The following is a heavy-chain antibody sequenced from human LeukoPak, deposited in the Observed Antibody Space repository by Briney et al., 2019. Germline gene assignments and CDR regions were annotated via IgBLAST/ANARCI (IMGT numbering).Heavy chain of an antibody. Sequence: GGSLRLSCAASGFTFDDYAMHWVRHAPGKGLEWVSGISWNSGSIGYADSVKGRFTISRDNAKNSLYLQMNSLRVEDMALYYCAKGASWYFDYWGQGTLVTVSS. CDR2: ISWNSGSI. D-gene: IGHD6-6*01. V-gene: IGHV3-9*03. J-gene: IGHJ4*02. CDR3: AKGASWYFDY. CDR1: GFTFDDYA.